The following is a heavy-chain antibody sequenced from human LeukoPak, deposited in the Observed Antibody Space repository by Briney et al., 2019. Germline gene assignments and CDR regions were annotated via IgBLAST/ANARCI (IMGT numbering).Heavy chain of an antibody. CDR2: IYISGST. Sequence: SETLSLTCTVSGDSMRSYYWTWIRQPPGKGLEWIGYIYISGSTNYNPSLKGRVALSVDMSRNLFSLKLTSVTAADTAVYYCAGHHPRNTVDFWGQGTLVTVSS. CDR3: AGHHPRNTVDF. J-gene: IGHJ4*02. V-gene: IGHV4-59*13. D-gene: IGHD2/OR15-2a*01. CDR1: GDSMRSYY.